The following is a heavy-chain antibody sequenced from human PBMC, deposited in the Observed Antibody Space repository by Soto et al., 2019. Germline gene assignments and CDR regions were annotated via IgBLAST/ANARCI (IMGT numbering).Heavy chain of an antibody. D-gene: IGHD3-3*01. J-gene: IGHJ4*02. V-gene: IGHV3-23*01. CDR1: GFSFSDYA. Sequence: GGSLRLSCKASGFSFSDYAMTWVRQAPGKGLEWVSVISGSGDNTFYAASVKGRFAISRDNSKNVLYLQMNSLSADDAAVYFCAKGRVIKVYGVDTFFDYSGPGTLVT. CDR2: ISGSGDNT. CDR3: AKGRVIKVYGVDTFFDY.